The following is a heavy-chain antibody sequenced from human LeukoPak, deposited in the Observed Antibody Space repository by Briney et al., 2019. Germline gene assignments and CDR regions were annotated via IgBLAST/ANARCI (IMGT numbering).Heavy chain of an antibody. CDR1: GFTFDDYA. J-gene: IGHJ3*02. CDR3: AKDESLYYGDVEDAFDI. CDR2: ISWDSGSI. D-gene: IGHD3-3*01. V-gene: IGHV3-9*01. Sequence: GRSLRLSCAASGFTFDDYAMHWVPQAPGKGLEWVSGISWDSGSIGYADSVKGRFTISRDNAKNSLYLQVNSLRAEDTALYYFAKDESLYYGDVEDAFDIWGQGTMVTVSS.